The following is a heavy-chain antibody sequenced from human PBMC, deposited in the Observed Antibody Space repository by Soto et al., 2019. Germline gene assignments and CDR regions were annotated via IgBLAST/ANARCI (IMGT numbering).Heavy chain of an antibody. Sequence: SETISLTCTVCGGSIRSGDYYWSWIRQPPGKGLELIGYIYYSGSTYYNPSLKSRVTISVDTSKNQYSLKLSSVTAADTAVYYCARVTVTTGGYGMDVWGQGTTVTVSS. CDR1: GGSIRSGDYY. V-gene: IGHV4-30-4*01. D-gene: IGHD4-4*01. CDR3: ARVTVTTGGYGMDV. CDR2: IYYSGST. J-gene: IGHJ6*02.